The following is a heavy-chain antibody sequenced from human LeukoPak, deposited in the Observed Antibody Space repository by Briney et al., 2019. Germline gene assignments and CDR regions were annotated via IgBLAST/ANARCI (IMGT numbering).Heavy chain of an antibody. V-gene: IGHV3-23*01. CDR2: INGGNSDT. CDR1: GFTMSNNA. Sequence: GGSLRLSCAASGFTMSNNAMSWVRQAPGKGLEWVSAINGGNSDTNYAESVKGRFTISRDISANTLNLQMNSLRAEDTAVYYCAREYRDHKTPGAGFFDYWGQGILVTVSP. D-gene: IGHD3-10*01. CDR3: AREYRDHKTPGAGFFDY. J-gene: IGHJ4*02.